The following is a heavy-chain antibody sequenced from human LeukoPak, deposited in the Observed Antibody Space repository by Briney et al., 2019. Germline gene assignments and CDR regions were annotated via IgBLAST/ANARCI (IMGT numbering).Heavy chain of an antibody. Sequence: SSETLSLTCSVSDDSITMYYWTWIRQPPGKGLEWIGYVDHTGSTNFNPSLNGRVSISRDTTNNLFSLRLRSVTAADTAVYYCARVLGYCSGGSCYGYFDYWGQGTLVTVSS. D-gene: IGHD2-15*01. CDR1: DDSITMYY. CDR2: VDHTGST. J-gene: IGHJ4*02. V-gene: IGHV4-59*01. CDR3: ARVLGYCSGGSCYGYFDY.